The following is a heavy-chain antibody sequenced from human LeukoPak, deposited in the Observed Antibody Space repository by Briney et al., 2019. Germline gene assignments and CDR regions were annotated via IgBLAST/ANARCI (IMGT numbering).Heavy chain of an antibody. CDR2: ISWNSGSI. CDR3: AKDTRGRVYSSSAYDY. V-gene: IGHV3-9*01. J-gene: IGHJ4*02. CDR1: GFTFDEYA. D-gene: IGHD6-13*01. Sequence: GGSLRLPCAASGFTFDEYAMHWVRHAPGKGLEWVSDISWNSGSIGYADSVKGRFTISRDNAKNSLYLQMNSLRAEDTALYYCAKDTRGRVYSSSAYDYWGRGTLVTVSS.